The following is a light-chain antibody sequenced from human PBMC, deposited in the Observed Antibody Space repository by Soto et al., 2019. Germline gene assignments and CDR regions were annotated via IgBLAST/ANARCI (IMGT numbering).Light chain of an antibody. J-gene: IGLJ1*01. Sequence: QSVLTQPASVSGSPGQSIAISCTGTSSDVGGYNYVSWYQQHPGKAPQLMIYDVTTRPSGVSNRFSGSKSGNTAALTISGLQAEDEADYYCSSYTSDPTGVFGTGTKVTVL. CDR2: DVT. CDR1: SSDVGGYNY. CDR3: SSYTSDPTGV. V-gene: IGLV2-14*03.